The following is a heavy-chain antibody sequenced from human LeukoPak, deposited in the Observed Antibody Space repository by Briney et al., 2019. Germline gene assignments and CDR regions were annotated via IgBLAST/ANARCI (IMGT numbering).Heavy chain of an antibody. Sequence: ASVTVSCMASGYTFSSYYMHWVRQAPGQGLEWMGIINPSGGSTTYAQKFQGRVTLTRDTSTSTVYMELSSLRSEDTAVYFCARSTRVIPQDYWGQGTLVTVSS. V-gene: IGHV1-46*01. J-gene: IGHJ4*02. CDR2: INPSGGST. CDR1: GYTFSSYY. D-gene: IGHD2-21*01. CDR3: ARSTRVIPQDY.